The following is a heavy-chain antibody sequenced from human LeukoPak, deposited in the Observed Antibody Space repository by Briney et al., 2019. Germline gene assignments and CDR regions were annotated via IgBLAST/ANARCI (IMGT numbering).Heavy chain of an antibody. CDR3: ARARVVASWFDP. V-gene: IGHV4-4*07. CDR1: GGSISSYY. Sequence: SETLSLTCTVSGGSISSYYWSWIRQPAGKGLEWIGRIYTSGSTNYNPSLKSRVTISVDKSKNQFSLKLSSVTAADTAVYYCARARVVASWFDPWGQGTLVTVSS. CDR2: IYTSGST. D-gene: IGHD2-15*01. J-gene: IGHJ5*02.